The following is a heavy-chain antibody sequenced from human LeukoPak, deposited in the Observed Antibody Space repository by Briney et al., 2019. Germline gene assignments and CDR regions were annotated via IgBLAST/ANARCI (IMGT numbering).Heavy chain of an antibody. CDR3: AKDDRLLQFES. CDR1: GFTVSSNY. Sequence: GGSLRLSCAASGFTVSSNYMSWVRQAPGKGLEWVSVIYSGGSTYYADSVKGRFTISRDNSKNTLYLQMKSLRVEDRAIYYCAKDDRLLQFESWGQGTPVTVSS. V-gene: IGHV3-53*01. CDR2: IYSGGST. J-gene: IGHJ4*02. D-gene: IGHD5-24*01.